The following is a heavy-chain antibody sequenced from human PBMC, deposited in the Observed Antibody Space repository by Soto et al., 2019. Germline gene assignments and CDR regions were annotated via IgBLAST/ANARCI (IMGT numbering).Heavy chain of an antibody. J-gene: IGHJ4*02. D-gene: IGHD3-9*01. CDR3: ARTTFYAILTAYYSLCDD. CDR2: ISDSGSS. CDR1: GGSISSGRFY. V-gene: IGHV4-31*03. Sequence: QVQLQESGPGLVKPSQTLTLTCTVSGGSISSGRFYWSWIRQHPGKGLAWIGHISDSGSSYYNPSLESGVTISVDTSKNESSLKLSAVTAADAAVYFCARTTFYAILTAYYSLCDDWGQGTMVTVSS.